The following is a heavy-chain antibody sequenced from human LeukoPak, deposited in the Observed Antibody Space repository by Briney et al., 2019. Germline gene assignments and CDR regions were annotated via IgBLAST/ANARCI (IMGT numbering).Heavy chain of an antibody. CDR3: VRQNSDYYYYYLDV. CDR2: AYYSGTT. J-gene: IGHJ6*03. Sequence: PSETLSLTCTVSGGSVSSSSSYLAWIRQPPGRGLEWIGSAYYSGTTYYNTSLESRATISEDTSRNRFSLMLSSVTAADTAVYYCVRQNSDYYYYYLDVWGEGTTVIVSS. D-gene: IGHD1-7*01. V-gene: IGHV4-39*01. CDR1: GGSVSSSSSY.